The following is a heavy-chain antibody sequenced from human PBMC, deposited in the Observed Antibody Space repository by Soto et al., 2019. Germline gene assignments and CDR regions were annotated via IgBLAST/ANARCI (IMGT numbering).Heavy chain of an antibody. CDR3: ARGVGPGDSGSWFDP. CDR2: INHSGST. J-gene: IGHJ5*02. V-gene: IGHV4-34*01. Sequence: QVQLQQWGAGLLKPSETLSLTCAVYGGSFSGYYWSWIRQPPGKGLEWIGEINHSGSTNYNPSLTRLVTLSVDPPKYQLSLQLSSVTAADTAVYSCARGVGPGDSGSWFDPCGQGTLVTVSS. CDR1: GGSFSGYY. D-gene: IGHD2-21*01.